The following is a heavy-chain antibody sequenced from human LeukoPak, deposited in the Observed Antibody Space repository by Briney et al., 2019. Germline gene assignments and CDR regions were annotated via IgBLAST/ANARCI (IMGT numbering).Heavy chain of an antibody. CDR1: GFTFANYW. CDR3: ARVGGSWELLL. J-gene: IGHJ4*02. D-gene: IGHD2-15*01. Sequence: PGGSLRLSCAASGFTFANYWMSWVRQAPGKGLEWVANIRQDGSEKFYVDSVKGRFTISRDNDKSSLYSQMNSLRGEDTAVYFCARVGGSWELLLWGQGTLVTVS. V-gene: IGHV3-7*01. CDR2: IRQDGSEK.